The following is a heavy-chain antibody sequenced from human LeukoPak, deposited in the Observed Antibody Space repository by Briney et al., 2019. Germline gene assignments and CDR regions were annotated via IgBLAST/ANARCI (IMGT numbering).Heavy chain of an antibody. D-gene: IGHD6-6*01. CDR2: ISAYNGNA. V-gene: IGHV1-18*01. J-gene: IGHJ4*02. CDR1: GYTFTSYG. CDR3: AREGRGSSFSRDLDY. Sequence: GASVKVSCKASGYTFTSYGISWVRQAPGQGLEWMGWISAYNGNANYAQKLQGRVTMTTDTSTSTAYMELRSLRSDDTAVYYCAREGRGSSFSRDLDYWGQGTLVTVSS.